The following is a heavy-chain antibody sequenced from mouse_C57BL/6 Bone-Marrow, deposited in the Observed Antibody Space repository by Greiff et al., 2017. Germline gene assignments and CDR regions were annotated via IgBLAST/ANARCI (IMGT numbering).Heavy chain of an antibody. Sequence: EVQGVESGGDLVKPGGSLKLSCAASGFTFSSYGMSWVRQTPDKRLEWVATISSGGSYTYYPDSLQGRFTISRDNAKNTLYLQMSSLKSEDTAMYYCARRGRLRLRYYCMDYWGQGTAVTVTS. V-gene: IGHV5-6*01. CDR2: ISSGGSYT. D-gene: IGHD2-4*01. J-gene: IGHJ4*01. CDR1: GFTFSSYG. CDR3: ARRGRLRLRYYCMDY.